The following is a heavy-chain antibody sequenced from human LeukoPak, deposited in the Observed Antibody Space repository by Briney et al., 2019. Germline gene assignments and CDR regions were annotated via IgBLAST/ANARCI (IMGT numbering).Heavy chain of an antibody. J-gene: IGHJ4*02. CDR3: ARGGDVDTAMAFDY. CDR2: INPNSGGT. D-gene: IGHD5-18*01. CDR1: GYTFISYY. Sequence: ASVKVSCKASGYTFISYYMHWVRQAPGQGLEWMGWINPNSGGTNYAQKFQGWVTMTRDTSISTAYMELSRLRSDDTAVYYCARGGDVDTAMAFDYWGQGTLVTVSS. V-gene: IGHV1-2*04.